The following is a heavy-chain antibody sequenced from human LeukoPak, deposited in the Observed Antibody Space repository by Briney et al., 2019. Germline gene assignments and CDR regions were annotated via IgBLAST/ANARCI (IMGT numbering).Heavy chain of an antibody. CDR2: ITSSGNTK. CDR3: ARGETLYYDTSDYWAYYFDS. V-gene: IGHV3-11*01. J-gene: IGHJ4*02. CDR1: GFMFSDYY. D-gene: IGHD3-22*01. Sequence: GGSLRLSCAASGFMFSDYYMTWLRQAPGKGREWISYITSSGNTKYYADSVKGRFSISRDNAKNSLSLQMNSLSAEDTAVYYCARGETLYYDTSDYWAYYFDSWGQGTLVTVSS.